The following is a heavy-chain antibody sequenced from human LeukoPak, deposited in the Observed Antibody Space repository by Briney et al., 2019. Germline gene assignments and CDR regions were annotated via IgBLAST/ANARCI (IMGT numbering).Heavy chain of an antibody. J-gene: IGHJ4*02. CDR1: GFTFSNYA. Sequence: GGSLRLSRAASGFTFSNYAMSWVRQAPGKGLEWVSAISSSSSYIYYADSVKGRFSISRDNSKNTLSVQMNSLRVQDTAVYYCVRDADWSFDYWGQGTLLTVSS. D-gene: IGHD3-9*01. V-gene: IGHV3-21*01. CDR2: ISSSSSYI. CDR3: VRDADWSFDY.